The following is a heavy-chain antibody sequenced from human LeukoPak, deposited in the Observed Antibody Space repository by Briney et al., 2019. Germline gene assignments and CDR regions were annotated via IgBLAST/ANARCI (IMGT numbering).Heavy chain of an antibody. CDR2: IWFDDSHR. CDR1: GFTFSSYG. CDR3: AKECGGSCQRRAFDY. Sequence: GRSLRLSCAASGFTFSSYGMHWVRQAPGKGLEWVAVIWFDDSHRFYADSVKGRFTISRDNSKNTLYLQMDSLRAEDTAVYYCAKECGGSCQRRAFDYWGQGTLVTVSS. V-gene: IGHV3-33*06. J-gene: IGHJ4*02. D-gene: IGHD2-15*01.